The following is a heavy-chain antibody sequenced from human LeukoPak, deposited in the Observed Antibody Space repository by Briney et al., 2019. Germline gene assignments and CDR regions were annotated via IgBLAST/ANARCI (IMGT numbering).Heavy chain of an antibody. CDR1: GFTFSSYS. Sequence: GGSLRLSCAASGFTFSSYSMNWVRQAPGKGLEWVSSISSSSSYIYYADSVKGRFTISRDNAKNSLYLQMNSLRAEDTAVYYCARGDSSGYFYTRNFDYWGQGTLVTVSS. V-gene: IGHV3-21*01. J-gene: IGHJ4*02. CDR2: ISSSSSYI. CDR3: ARGDSSGYFYTRNFDY. D-gene: IGHD3-22*01.